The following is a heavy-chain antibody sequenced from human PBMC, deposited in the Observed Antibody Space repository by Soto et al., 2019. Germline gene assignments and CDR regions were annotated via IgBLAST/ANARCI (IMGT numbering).Heavy chain of an antibody. CDR3: ASGGSGYYNY. CDR2: INSDGSST. Sequence: EVQLVESGGGLVQPGGSLRLSCAASGFTFGPYWMHWVRQVPGKGLVWLSRINSDGSSTNYADCVKGRFTISRDNAKSTLSLQMHSLRAEDTDVYYCASGGSGYYNYWGQGTPVTVSS. CDR1: GFTFGPYW. J-gene: IGHJ4*02. V-gene: IGHV3-74*01. D-gene: IGHD3-22*01.